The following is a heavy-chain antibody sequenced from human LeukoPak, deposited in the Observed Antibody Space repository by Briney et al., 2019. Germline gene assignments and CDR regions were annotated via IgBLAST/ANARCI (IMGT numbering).Heavy chain of an antibody. Sequence: SETLSLTCTVSGGSISSYYWSWIRQPPGKGLEWIGYIYYSGSTNYNPSLKSRVTISVDMSKNQFSLKLSSVTAADTAVYYCARSIVGATYFHYWGQGTLVTVSS. CDR2: IYYSGST. CDR1: GGSISSYY. V-gene: IGHV4-59*01. CDR3: ARSIVGATYFHY. J-gene: IGHJ4*02. D-gene: IGHD1-26*01.